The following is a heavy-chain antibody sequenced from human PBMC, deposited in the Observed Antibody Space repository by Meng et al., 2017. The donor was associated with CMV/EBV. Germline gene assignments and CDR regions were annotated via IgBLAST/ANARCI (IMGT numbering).Heavy chain of an antibody. J-gene: IGHJ4*02. CDR2: IIPILGIA. Sequence: SVKVSCKASGGTFSSYAISWVRQAPGQGLEWMGGIIPILGIANYAQEFQGRVTITADKSTSTAYMELSSLRSEDTAVYYCARGDGSSHLDFDYWGQGTLVTVSS. CDR1: GGTFSSYA. V-gene: IGHV1-69*10. CDR3: ARGDGSSHLDFDY. D-gene: IGHD6-6*01.